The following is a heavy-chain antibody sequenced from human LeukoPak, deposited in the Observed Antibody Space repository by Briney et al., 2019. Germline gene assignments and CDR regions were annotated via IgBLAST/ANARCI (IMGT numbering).Heavy chain of an antibody. CDR2: IKKDGSEK. CDR3: ARYYYGSGTSFDP. CDR1: GFTLSDYW. Sequence: GGSLRLSCAASGFTLSDYWMSWLRQAPGKGLESVANIKKDGSEKSSVDSVKGRFTISRDNAKNSLYLQMNSLRAEDTAVFYCARYYYGSGTSFDPWGQGTLVTVSS. J-gene: IGHJ5*02. V-gene: IGHV3-7*01. D-gene: IGHD3-10*01.